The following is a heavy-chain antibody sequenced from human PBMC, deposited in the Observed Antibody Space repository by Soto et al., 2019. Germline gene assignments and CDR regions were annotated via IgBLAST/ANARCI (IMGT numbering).Heavy chain of an antibody. CDR1: GFTFSIYE. D-gene: IGHD3-16*01. V-gene: IGHV3-48*03. Sequence: LRLSCAASGFTFSIYEMNWVRQAPGKGRECVSYISSSGSTIYYADSVKGRFTISRDNAKNSLYLQMNSMRAEDTAVYYCARERSIYGMDGWGKGTKVTVSS. J-gene: IGHJ6*04. CDR3: ARERSIYGMDG. CDR2: ISSSGSTI.